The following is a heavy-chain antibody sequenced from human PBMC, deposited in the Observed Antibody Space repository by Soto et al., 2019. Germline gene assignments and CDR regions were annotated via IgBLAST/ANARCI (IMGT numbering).Heavy chain of an antibody. D-gene: IGHD4-17*01. Sequence: PGGSLRLSCAASGFTFSNHWMHWVRQAPGKGLVWVSRINDEGTSADYADSVKGLFTISRDNAKNTLFLQMNSLRADDTAVYYCVKVLGPRDYLILDSWGQGALVTVSS. CDR2: INDEGTSA. CDR1: GFTFSNHW. V-gene: IGHV3-74*01. CDR3: VKVLGPRDYLILDS. J-gene: IGHJ4*02.